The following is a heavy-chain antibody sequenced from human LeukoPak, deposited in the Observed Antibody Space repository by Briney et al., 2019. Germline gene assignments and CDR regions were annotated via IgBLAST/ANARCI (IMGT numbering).Heavy chain of an antibody. D-gene: IGHD2-21*02. J-gene: IGHJ4*02. CDR2: INPNSGGT. CDR1: GYTFTGYY. Sequence: ASVKVSCKASGYTFTGYYMHWVRQAPGQGLEWMGWINPNSGGTNYAQKFQGRVTMTRDTSISTAYMELSRLRSDDTAVYYCAREVEDCGGDCYPDYWGQGTLVTVSS. V-gene: IGHV1-2*02. CDR3: AREVEDCGGDCYPDY.